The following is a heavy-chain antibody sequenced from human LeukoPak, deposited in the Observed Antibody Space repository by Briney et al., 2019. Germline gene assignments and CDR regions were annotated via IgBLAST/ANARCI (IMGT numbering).Heavy chain of an antibody. CDR2: IYYSGST. D-gene: IGHD3-22*01. J-gene: IGHJ5*02. CDR1: GGSISSYY. CDR3: ARRPHNYYDSSGYYFDP. V-gene: IGHV4-59*01. Sequence: SETLSLTCTVSGGSISSYYWSWLRQPPGKGLEWIGYIYYSGSTNYNPSLKSRVTISVDTSKNQFSLKLRSVTAADTAVYYCARRPHNYYDSSGYYFDPWGQGTLVTVSS.